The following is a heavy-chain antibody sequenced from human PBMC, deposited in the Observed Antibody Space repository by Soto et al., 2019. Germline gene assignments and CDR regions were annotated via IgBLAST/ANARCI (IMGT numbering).Heavy chain of an antibody. V-gene: IGHV3-13*01. J-gene: IGHJ4*02. CDR2: IGTAGDT. D-gene: IGHD2-15*01. CDR3: ARALGYCSGGSCYSERYLDY. Sequence: GGSLRLSCAASGFTFSSYDMHWVRQATGKGLEWVSAIGTAGDTYYPGSVKGRFTISRENAKNSLYLQMNSLRAEDTAVYYCARALGYCSGGSCYSERYLDYWGQGTLVTVSS. CDR1: GFTFSSYD.